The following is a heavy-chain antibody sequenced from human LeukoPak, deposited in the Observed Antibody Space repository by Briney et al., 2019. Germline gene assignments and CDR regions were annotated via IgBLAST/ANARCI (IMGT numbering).Heavy chain of an antibody. D-gene: IGHD3-22*01. CDR1: GFTFSSYG. CDR2: ISYDGSNK. CDR3: AKDLRYYDSSGYQFDY. Sequence: GGSLTLSFAASGFTFSSYGMHWVRQAPGKGLEWVAVISYDGSNKYYADSLKGRFTISRDNSKNTLYLQMNSLRAEDTAVYYCAKDLRYYDSSGYQFDYWGQGTLVTVSS. J-gene: IGHJ4*02. V-gene: IGHV3-30*18.